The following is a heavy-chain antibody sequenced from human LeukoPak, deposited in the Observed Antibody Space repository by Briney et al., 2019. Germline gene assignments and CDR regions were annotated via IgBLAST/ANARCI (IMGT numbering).Heavy chain of an antibody. V-gene: IGHV3-74*01. CDR3: VRDHGDYHFDY. CDR1: GSTFSSYW. Sequence: GGSLRLSCAASGSTFSSYWMHWVCQGPGKGLVWVSRIKSDGTSTNYADSVKGRFTISRDNAKNTLYLQMNSLGVEDTAVYYCVRDHGDYHFDYWGQGTLVTVFS. CDR2: IKSDGTST. J-gene: IGHJ4*02. D-gene: IGHD4-17*01.